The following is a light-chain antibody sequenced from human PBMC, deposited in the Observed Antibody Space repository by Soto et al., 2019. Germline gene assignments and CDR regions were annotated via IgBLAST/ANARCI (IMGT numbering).Light chain of an antibody. V-gene: IGLV1-51*02. CDR3: GTWDSSLSAKV. CDR1: SSNIGNNY. J-gene: IGLJ1*01. CDR2: ENN. Sequence: SVLTQPPSVSAAPGQKVTISCSGSSSNIGNNYVSWYQQLPGTAPKLLIYENNKRPSGIPDRFSGSKSGTSATLGITGLQIGDEADYYCGTWDSSLSAKVFGTGTKVTVL.